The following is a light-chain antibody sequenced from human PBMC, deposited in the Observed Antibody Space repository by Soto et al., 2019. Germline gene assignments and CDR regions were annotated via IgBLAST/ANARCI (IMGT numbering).Light chain of an antibody. J-gene: IGLJ1*01. CDR3: SSYTSSSTLSYV. CDR2: DVS. V-gene: IGLV2-14*01. Sequence: QSVLTQPASVSGSPGQSITISCTGTSSDVGGYNYVSWYQQHPGKAPKLMIYDVSNRPSGVSNRFSGSKSGNTASLTISELQAEDESDYYCSSYTSSSTLSYVFGTGTKVTVL. CDR1: SSDVGGYNY.